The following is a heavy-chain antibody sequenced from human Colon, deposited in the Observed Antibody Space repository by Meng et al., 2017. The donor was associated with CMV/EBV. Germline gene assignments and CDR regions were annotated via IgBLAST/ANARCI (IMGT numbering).Heavy chain of an antibody. V-gene: IGHV3-7*01. CDR2: IKYDGSET. D-gene: IGHD2-21*01. CDR1: GFNFSNYW. Sequence: GESLKISCAASGFNFSNYWMSWVRQAPGKGLEWVANIKYDGSETHYVHSLKGRVTVSRDNAKNSLYLQISSLRPEDTAVFFCARVGVNKPFDYWGQGTLVTVSS. CDR3: ARVGVNKPFDY. J-gene: IGHJ4*02.